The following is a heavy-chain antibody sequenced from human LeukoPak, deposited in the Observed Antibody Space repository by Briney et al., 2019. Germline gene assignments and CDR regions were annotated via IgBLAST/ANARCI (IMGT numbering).Heavy chain of an antibody. CDR2: ISYDGSNK. V-gene: IGHV3-30-3*01. Sequence: PGRSLRLSCAASGFTFSSYAMHWVRQAPGKGLEWVAVISYDGSNKYYADSVKGRFTISRDNSKNTLYLQMNSLRAEDTAVYYCARETELYYDILTGYPYYFDYWGQGTLVTVSS. CDR1: GFTFSSYA. D-gene: IGHD3-9*01. J-gene: IGHJ4*02. CDR3: ARETELYYDILTGYPYYFDY.